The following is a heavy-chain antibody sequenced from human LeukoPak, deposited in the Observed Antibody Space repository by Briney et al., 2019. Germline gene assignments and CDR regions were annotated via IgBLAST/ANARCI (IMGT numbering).Heavy chain of an antibody. Sequence: GGSLRLSCVASGFTFRSYSMNWVRQAPGKGLEWVSSISSSSSNIYYADSVKGRFTISRDNAKNSLYLQMNSLRAEDTAVYYCASTEYSPWYSFDYWGQGTLVTVSS. D-gene: IGHD6-6*01. V-gene: IGHV3-21*01. CDR1: GFTFRSYS. CDR2: ISSSSSNI. CDR3: ASTEYSPWYSFDY. J-gene: IGHJ4*02.